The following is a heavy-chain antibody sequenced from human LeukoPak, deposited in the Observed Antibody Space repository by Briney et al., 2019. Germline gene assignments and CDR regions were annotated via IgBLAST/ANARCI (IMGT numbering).Heavy chain of an antibody. D-gene: IGHD2-2*01. J-gene: IGHJ5*02. V-gene: IGHV4-34*01. Sequence: SETLSLTCAVYGGSFSGYYWSWICQPPGKGLEWIGEINHSGSTNYNPSLKSRVTISVDTSKNQFSLKLSSVTAADTAVYYCAREGCSSTSCYVLQFDPWGQGTLVTVSS. CDR1: GGSFSGYY. CDR3: AREGCSSTSCYVLQFDP. CDR2: INHSGST.